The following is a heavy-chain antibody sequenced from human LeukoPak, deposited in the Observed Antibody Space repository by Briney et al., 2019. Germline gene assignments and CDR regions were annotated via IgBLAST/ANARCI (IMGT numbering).Heavy chain of an antibody. CDR2: IWYDGSNK. D-gene: IGHD3-3*01. CDR3: AKDRNPTIFGLSADY. Sequence: GRSLRLSCAASGFTFSSYGMHWVRRAPGKGLEWVAVIWYDGSNKYYADSVKGRFTISRDNSKNTLYLQMNSLRAEDTAVYYCAKDRNPTIFGLSADYWGQGTLVTVSS. J-gene: IGHJ4*02. V-gene: IGHV3-33*06. CDR1: GFTFSSYG.